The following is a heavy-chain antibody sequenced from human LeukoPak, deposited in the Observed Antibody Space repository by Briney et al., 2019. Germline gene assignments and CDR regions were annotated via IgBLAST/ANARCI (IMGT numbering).Heavy chain of an antibody. J-gene: IGHJ5*02. CDR2: VNPNSGDT. Sequence: ASVKVSCKASGYTFTGYYLHWVRQAPGQGLEWMGCVNPNSGDTNYAQKFQGSVTMTRDTSISTVYMELSRLRSDDTAVYYCARDSSSGLNWFDPWGQGTLVTVSS. CDR3: ARDSSSGLNWFDP. D-gene: IGHD6-19*01. V-gene: IGHV1-2*02. CDR1: GYTFTGYY.